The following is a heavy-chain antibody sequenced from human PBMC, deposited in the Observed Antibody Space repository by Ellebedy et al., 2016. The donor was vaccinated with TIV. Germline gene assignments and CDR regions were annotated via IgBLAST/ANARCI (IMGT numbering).Heavy chain of an antibody. J-gene: IGHJ4*02. CDR1: GFTFSSYS. CDR3: ARDLDDSSGYYYPMLDY. D-gene: IGHD3-22*01. Sequence: GESLKISCAASGFTFSSYSMNWVRQAPGKGLEWVASISSSGSYIYYADSVKGRFTISRDNAKNSLYLQMNSLRAEDTAVYYCARDLDDSSGYYYPMLDYWGQGTLVTVSS. CDR2: ISSSGSYI. V-gene: IGHV3-21*01.